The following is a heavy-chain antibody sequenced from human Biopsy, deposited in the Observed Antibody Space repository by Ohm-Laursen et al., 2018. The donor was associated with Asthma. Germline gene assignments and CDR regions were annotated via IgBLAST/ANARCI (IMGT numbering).Heavy chain of an antibody. CDR1: GGSIRSHD. CDR3: ERLADCSGGACYSYGWFDP. Sequence: GTLSPTCTVSGGSIRSHDWTWIRLPPGKGLEYIGDVSHTGSTNYNPSLKSRVTMSLDTSKNQFSLRLTSVTPADTAVYYCERLADCSGGACYSYGWFDPWGQGTRVTVSS. D-gene: IGHD2-15*01. V-gene: IGHV4-59*11. CDR2: VSHTGST. J-gene: IGHJ5*02.